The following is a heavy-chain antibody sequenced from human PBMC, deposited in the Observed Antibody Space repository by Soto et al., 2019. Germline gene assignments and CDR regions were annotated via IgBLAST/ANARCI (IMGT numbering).Heavy chain of an antibody. CDR3: ARRLTFSSSPHLDY. Sequence: GASVKVSCKASGYTFTSYGISWVRQAPGQGLEWMGWISAYNGNTNYAQKLQGRVTMTTDTSTSTAYMELRSLRSDDTAVYYCARRLTFSSSPHLDYWGQGTLVTVSS. J-gene: IGHJ4*02. V-gene: IGHV1-18*01. CDR2: ISAYNGNT. CDR1: GYTFTSYG. D-gene: IGHD6-6*01.